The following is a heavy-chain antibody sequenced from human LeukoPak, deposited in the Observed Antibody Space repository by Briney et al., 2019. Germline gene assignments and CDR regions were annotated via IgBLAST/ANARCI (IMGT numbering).Heavy chain of an antibody. J-gene: IGHJ4*02. D-gene: IGHD5-12*01. Sequence: PSETLSLTCTVSGGSISSYYWSWIRQPPGKGLEWIGQIYFSESTDYNPSLKSRVTISVDTSKNHFPLKVTSVTAADTAVYYCARGGYSLPYYFDYWGQGTLVTVSS. CDR2: IYFSEST. CDR3: ARGGYSLPYYFDY. CDR1: GGSISSYY. V-gene: IGHV4-59*01.